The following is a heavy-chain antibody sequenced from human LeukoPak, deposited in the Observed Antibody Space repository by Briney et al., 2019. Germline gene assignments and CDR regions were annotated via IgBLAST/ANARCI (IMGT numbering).Heavy chain of an antibody. J-gene: IGHJ6*03. CDR3: ASHPNAAAGLYYYYYMDV. CDR2: ISSSSSYI. Sequence: GRCLRLSCAASGFTFSSFSMNWVRHAPGKGLEWVSSISSSSSYIFYADSVKGRFTISRDNAKNSLYLQMNSLRAEDTAVYYCASHPNAAAGLYYYYYMDVWGKGTTVTVSS. V-gene: IGHV3-21*01. CDR1: GFTFSSFS. D-gene: IGHD6-13*01.